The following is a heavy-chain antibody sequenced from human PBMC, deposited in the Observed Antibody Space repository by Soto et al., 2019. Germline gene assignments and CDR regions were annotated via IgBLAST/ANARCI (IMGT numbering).Heavy chain of an antibody. J-gene: IGHJ5*02. CDR2: ISAYNGNT. CDR3: ARVFMITFGGVDNWFDP. CDR1: GYTFTSYG. V-gene: IGHV1-18*01. Sequence: QVQLVQSGAEVKKPGASVKVSCKASGYTFTSYGISWVRQAPGQGLEWMGWISAYNGNTNYAQKLQGRVTMTTDTSTIQDYMEQRSLRSDDTAVYYCARVFMITFGGVDNWFDPWGEGTLVTVSS. D-gene: IGHD3-16*01.